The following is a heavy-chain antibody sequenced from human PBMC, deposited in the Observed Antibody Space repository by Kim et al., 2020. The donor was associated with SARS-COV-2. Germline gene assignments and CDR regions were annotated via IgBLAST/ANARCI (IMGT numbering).Heavy chain of an antibody. D-gene: IGHD6-19*01. Sequence: SVKVSCKASGGTFSSYAINWVRQAPGQGLEWMGGIIPIFGTANYAQKFQGRVTITADESTSTAYMELSSLRSEDTAVYYCARDVRDSSGWYGTQYYGMDVWGQGTTVTVSS. J-gene: IGHJ6*02. CDR3: ARDVRDSSGWYGTQYYGMDV. CDR2: IIPIFGTA. CDR1: GGTFSSYA. V-gene: IGHV1-69*13.